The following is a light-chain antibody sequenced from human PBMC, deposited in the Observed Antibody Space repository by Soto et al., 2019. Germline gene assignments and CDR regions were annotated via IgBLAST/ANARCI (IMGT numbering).Light chain of an antibody. Sequence: EIVMTQSPATLSVSPGERATLSCRASPSVSNNLAWYQQKPAQTPRLLIYGASTRATGIPARFSGSGSGTEFTLTISSLQSEDFAVYYCQQYNNWPRTFGQGTKVDSK. CDR3: QQYNNWPRT. CDR1: PSVSNN. CDR2: GAS. J-gene: IGKJ1*01. V-gene: IGKV3-15*01.